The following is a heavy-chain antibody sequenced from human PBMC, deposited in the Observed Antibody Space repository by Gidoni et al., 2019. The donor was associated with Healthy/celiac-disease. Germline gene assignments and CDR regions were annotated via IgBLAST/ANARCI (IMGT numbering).Heavy chain of an antibody. CDR1: GFTFSSYA. Sequence: EVQLLESGGGLVQPGGSLRLSCAASGFTFSSYAMSWVRQAPGKGLEWVSAISGSGGSTYYADSVKGRFTISRDNSKNTLYLQMNSLRAEDTAVYYCAKDMAWRGVVVTAVDYWGQGTLVTVSS. CDR3: AKDMAWRGVVVTAVDY. D-gene: IGHD2-21*02. J-gene: IGHJ4*02. CDR2: ISGSGGST. V-gene: IGHV3-23*01.